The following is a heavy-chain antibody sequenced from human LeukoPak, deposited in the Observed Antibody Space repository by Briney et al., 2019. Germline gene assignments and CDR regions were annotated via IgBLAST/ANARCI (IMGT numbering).Heavy chain of an antibody. CDR1: GYTFTSYY. CDR2: INPSGGST. D-gene: IGHD2-2*01. V-gene: IGHV1-46*01. J-gene: IGHJ4*02. CDR3: ARDVYRHCSSTSCGFDY. Sequence: GASVKVSCKASGYTFTSYYMHWVRQAPGQGLEWMGIINPSGGSTSYAQKFQGRVTMTRDTSTSTAYMELRSLRSDDTAVYYCARDVYRHCSSTSCGFDYWGQGTLVTVSS.